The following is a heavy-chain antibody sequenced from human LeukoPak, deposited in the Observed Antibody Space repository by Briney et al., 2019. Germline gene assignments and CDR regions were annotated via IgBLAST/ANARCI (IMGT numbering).Heavy chain of an antibody. CDR2: FDPEDGET. D-gene: IGHD1-26*01. CDR1: GYXLTELS. CDR3: ATIFRGATTPFDY. Sequence: ASVKVSCKVSGYXLTELSIHWVRQAPGKGLEWMGGFDPEDGETIYAQKFQGRVTMTEDTSTDTAYMELSSLRSEDTAVYYCATIFRGATTPFDYWGQGTLVTVSS. J-gene: IGHJ4*02. V-gene: IGHV1-24*01.